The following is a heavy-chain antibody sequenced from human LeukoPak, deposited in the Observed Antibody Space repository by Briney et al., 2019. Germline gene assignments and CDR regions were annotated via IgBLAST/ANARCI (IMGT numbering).Heavy chain of an antibody. V-gene: IGHV1-2*02. J-gene: IGHJ5*02. CDR1: GYTFTGYY. Sequence: ASVKVSCKASGYTFTGYYMHWVRQAPGQGLEWMGWINTNSGGTNYAQKFQGRVTMTRDTSISTAYMELSRLRSDDTAVYYCARAGWGCSSTSCYKVDWFDPWGQGTLVTVSS. D-gene: IGHD2-2*02. CDR3: ARAGWGCSSTSCYKVDWFDP. CDR2: INTNSGGT.